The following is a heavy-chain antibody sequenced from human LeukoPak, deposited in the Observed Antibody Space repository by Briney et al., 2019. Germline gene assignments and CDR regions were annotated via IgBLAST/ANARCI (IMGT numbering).Heavy chain of an antibody. CDR3: ARDSGVATNLDY. CDR2: LYTSGST. J-gene: IGHJ4*02. V-gene: IGHV4-4*07. Sequence: SETLSLTCTVSGASISSNYWSWIRQPAGKGLEWIGRLYTSGSTNYNPSLRSRVTISVDKSKNQFSLKLSSVTAADTALYYCARDSGVATNLDYWGQGTPVTVSS. CDR1: GASISSNY. D-gene: IGHD5-24*01.